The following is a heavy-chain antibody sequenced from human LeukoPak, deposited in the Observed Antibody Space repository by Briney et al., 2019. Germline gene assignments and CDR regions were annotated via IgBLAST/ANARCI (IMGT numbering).Heavy chain of an antibody. J-gene: IGHJ4*02. Sequence: GGSLRLSCAASGFTFSSYEMNRVRQAPGKGLEWVSAISGSGGSTYYADSVKGRFTISRDNSKNTLYLQMNSLRAEDTAVYYRAKGADSSGTPSFDYWGQGTLVTVSS. V-gene: IGHV3-23*01. D-gene: IGHD3-22*01. CDR3: AKGADSSGTPSFDY. CDR2: ISGSGGST. CDR1: GFTFSSYE.